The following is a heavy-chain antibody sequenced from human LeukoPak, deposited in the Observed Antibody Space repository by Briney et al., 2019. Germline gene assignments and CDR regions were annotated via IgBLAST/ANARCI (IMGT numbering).Heavy chain of an antibody. CDR1: GYSISSGYY. J-gene: IGHJ6*04. CDR2: IYHSGST. Sequence: SETLSLTCAVSGYSISSGYYWGWIRQPPGKGLEWIGSIYHSGSTYYNPSLKSRVTISVDPSKNQFSLKLSSVTAADTAVYYCARDKVDYYYGMDVWGKGTTVTVSS. V-gene: IGHV4-38-2*02. D-gene: IGHD1-26*01. CDR3: ARDKVDYYYGMDV.